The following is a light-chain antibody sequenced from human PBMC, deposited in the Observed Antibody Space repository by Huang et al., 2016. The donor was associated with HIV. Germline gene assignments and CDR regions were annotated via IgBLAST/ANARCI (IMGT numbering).Light chain of an antibody. CDR2: AAS. Sequence: DIQMTQSPSSLSASVGDRLTITCRASQYINTYLNWYQQKPGKAPDLLIYAASNLQSGVPSRFSGSGSGTYVTLTISSLQPEDFATYYCQQSYSTPLTFGGETKVEIK. CDR3: QQSYSTPLT. CDR1: QYINTY. V-gene: IGKV1-39*01. J-gene: IGKJ4*01.